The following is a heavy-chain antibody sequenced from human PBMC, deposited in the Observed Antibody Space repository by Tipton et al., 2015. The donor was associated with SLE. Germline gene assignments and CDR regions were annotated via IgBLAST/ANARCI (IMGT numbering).Heavy chain of an antibody. Sequence: SLRLSCVVSGFSFRSYWMSWVRQAPGKGLEWVANIKQSGTETDYVDSVRGRFTISRDNSKNMLYLQMNSLRADDTAVYYCAKDLSYYDSRGFGVYYYFYGMDVWGQGTTVTVPS. J-gene: IGHJ6*02. CDR1: GFSFRSYW. D-gene: IGHD3-22*01. CDR2: IKQSGTET. V-gene: IGHV3-7*03. CDR3: AKDLSYYDSRGFGVYYYFYGMDV.